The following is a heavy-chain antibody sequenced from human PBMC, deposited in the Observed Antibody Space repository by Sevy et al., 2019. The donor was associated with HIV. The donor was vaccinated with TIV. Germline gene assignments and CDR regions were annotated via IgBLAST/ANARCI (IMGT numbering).Heavy chain of an antibody. J-gene: IGHJ4*02. Sequence: GGSLRLSCVASGFTFNDYAMHWVRQAPGKGLEWVSSISWTSADIDYAGSVKDRFTISRDNAKNSLYLQMSSLRGEDTALYYCAKDINSGTLRFYSFDHWGQGILVTVSS. D-gene: IGHD1-1*01. CDR3: AKDINSGTLRFYSFDH. CDR1: GFTFNDYA. V-gene: IGHV3-9*01. CDR2: ISWTSADI.